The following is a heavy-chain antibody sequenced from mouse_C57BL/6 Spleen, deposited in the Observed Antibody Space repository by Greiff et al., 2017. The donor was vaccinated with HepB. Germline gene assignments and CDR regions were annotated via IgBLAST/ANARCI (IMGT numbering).Heavy chain of an antibody. J-gene: IGHJ3*01. Sequence: EVKLQQSGAELVRPGASVKLSCTASGFNIKDDYMHWVKQRPEQGLEWIGWIDPENGDTEYASKFQGKATITADTSSNTAYLQLSSLTSEDTAVYYCTENVGLAFAYWGQGTLVTVSA. CDR1: GFNIKDDY. CDR2: IDPENGDT. CDR3: TENVGLAFAY. V-gene: IGHV14-4*01.